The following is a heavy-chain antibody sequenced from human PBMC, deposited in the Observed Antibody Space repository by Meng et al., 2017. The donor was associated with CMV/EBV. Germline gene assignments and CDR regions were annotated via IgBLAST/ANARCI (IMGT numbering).Heavy chain of an antibody. CDR1: GYTFTGYY. CDR3: ARGYYYDSSGYYY. CDR2: INPNSGGT. Sequence: QVQLVQSGAEVKKPXXXXXXXCKASGYTFTGYYMHWVRQAPGQGLEWMGWINPNSGGTNYAQKFQGRVTMTRDTSISTAYMELSRLRSDDTAVYYCARGYYYDSSGYYYWGQRTLVTVSS. D-gene: IGHD3-22*01. J-gene: IGHJ4*02. V-gene: IGHV1-2*02.